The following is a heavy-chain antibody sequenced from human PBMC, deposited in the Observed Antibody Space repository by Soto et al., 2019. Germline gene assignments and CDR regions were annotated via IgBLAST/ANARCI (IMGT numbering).Heavy chain of an antibody. CDR3: ARVSSWSCFDY. J-gene: IGHJ4*02. D-gene: IGHD6-13*01. Sequence: QVQLVQSGAEVKKPGASVKVSCKASGYTFTSYYMHWVRQAPGQGLEWMGIINPSGGSTSYAQKSRGRVTMTRDTSTSTVYMELGSLSSEAPAVYYCARVSSWSCFDYWGQGTLVTVSS. CDR1: GYTFTSYY. CDR2: INPSGGST. V-gene: IGHV1-46*01.